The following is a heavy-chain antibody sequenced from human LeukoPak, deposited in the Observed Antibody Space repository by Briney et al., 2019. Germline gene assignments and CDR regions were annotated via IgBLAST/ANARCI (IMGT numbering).Heavy chain of an antibody. Sequence: SETLSLTCTVSGGSISSSSYYWGWIRQPPGKGLEWIGSIYYSGSTYYNPSLKSRVTISVDTSKNQFSLKLSSVTAADTAVYYCARARKAAAGQYYFDYWGQGTLVTVSS. D-gene: IGHD6-13*01. J-gene: IGHJ4*02. CDR3: ARARKAAAGQYYFDY. CDR1: GGSISSSSYY. V-gene: IGHV4-39*07. CDR2: IYYSGST.